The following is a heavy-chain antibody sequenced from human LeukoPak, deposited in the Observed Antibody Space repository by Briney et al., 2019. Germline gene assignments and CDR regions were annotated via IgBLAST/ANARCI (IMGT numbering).Heavy chain of an antibody. CDR3: ARHRYDDGTGGYYFDY. D-gene: IGHD3-10*01. V-gene: IGHV4-34*01. CDR1: GGSFSGYY. CDR2: INHSGST. J-gene: IGHJ4*02. Sequence: SETLSLTCAVYGGSFSGYYWSWIRQPPGKGLEWIGEINHSGSTNYNPSLKSRVTISVDTSKNQFSLKLSSVTAADTAVYYCARHRYDDGTGGYYFDYWGQGTLVTVSS.